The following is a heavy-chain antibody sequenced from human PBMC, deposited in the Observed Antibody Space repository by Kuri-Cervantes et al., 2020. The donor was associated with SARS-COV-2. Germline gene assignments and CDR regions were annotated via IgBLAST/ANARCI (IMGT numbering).Heavy chain of an antibody. CDR2: IIPIFGTA. CDR3: ASRILKRPLPPKTTVAVPGMDV. V-gene: IGHV1-69*06. CDR1: GYTFTSYA. J-gene: IGHJ6*02. Sequence: SVKVSCKASGYTFTSYAISWVRQAPGQGLEWMGGIIPIFGTANYAQKFQGRVTITADKSTSTAYMELSSLRSEDTAVYYCASRILKRPLPPKTTVAVPGMDVWGQGTTVTVSS. D-gene: IGHD4-11*01.